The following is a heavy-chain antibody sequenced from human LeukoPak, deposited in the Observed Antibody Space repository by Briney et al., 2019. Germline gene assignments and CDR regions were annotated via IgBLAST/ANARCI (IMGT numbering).Heavy chain of an antibody. D-gene: IGHD3-3*01. V-gene: IGHV3-30*03. CDR2: ISYDGSNK. CDR1: GFTFSSYG. J-gene: IGHJ5*02. CDR3: LVGVVIQNWFDP. Sequence: GGSLRLSCAASGFTFSSYGMHWVRQAPGKGLEWVAVISYDGSNKYYADSVKGRFTISRDNSKNTLYLQMNSLRAEDTAVHYALVGVVIQNWFDPWGQGTLVTVSS.